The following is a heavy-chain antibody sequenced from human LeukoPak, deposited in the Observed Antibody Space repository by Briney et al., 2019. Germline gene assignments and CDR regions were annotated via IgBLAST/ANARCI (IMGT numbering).Heavy chain of an antibody. CDR2: ISGSGVSI. CDR3: ATVDSSGYEAY. J-gene: IGHJ4*02. D-gene: IGHD3-22*01. CDR1: GFTFSSYE. Sequence: PGGSLRLSCAASGFTFSSYEIHWVRQAPGKGLEWLSYISGSGVSIYYADSVKGRFTISRDNWKNSLYLQMNSLRVDDTAVYYCATVDSSGYEAYWGQGTLVTVSS. V-gene: IGHV3-48*03.